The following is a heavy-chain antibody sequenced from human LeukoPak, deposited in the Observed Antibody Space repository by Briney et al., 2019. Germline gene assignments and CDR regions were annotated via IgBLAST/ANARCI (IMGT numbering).Heavy chain of an antibody. J-gene: IGHJ4*02. V-gene: IGHV3-64D*09. Sequence: GGSLRLSCSASGFTFISYSMYWVRQAPGKGLEYVSAISSHGGSTYYADSVKGRFTISRDNSKTTLYLQMSSLRTEDTAVYYCAIAASGTLADFWGQGTMVTVSS. CDR3: AIAASGTLADF. CDR2: ISSHGGST. D-gene: IGHD6-13*01. CDR1: GFTFISYS.